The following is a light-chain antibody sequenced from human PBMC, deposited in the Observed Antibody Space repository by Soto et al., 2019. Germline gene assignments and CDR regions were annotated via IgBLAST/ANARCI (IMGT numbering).Light chain of an antibody. Sequence: DIQMTPSPSILSASVGDRVNITCRASQSIGSWVAWYQQKPGRAPNLLIHKASHLESGVPSRFSGSGSGTEFTLTISSLQPGDFATYYCQHYNSYPWTFGQGTKVDIK. CDR2: KAS. CDR1: QSIGSW. J-gene: IGKJ1*01. V-gene: IGKV1-5*03. CDR3: QHYNSYPWT.